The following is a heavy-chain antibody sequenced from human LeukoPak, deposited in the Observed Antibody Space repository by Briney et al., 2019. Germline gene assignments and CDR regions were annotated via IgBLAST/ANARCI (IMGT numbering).Heavy chain of an antibody. CDR3: ARATLAFDY. Sequence: PGGSLRLSCAASGFTFSSHEMNWVRQAPGKGLEWVSYISSNGSIIYYADSVKGRFTISRDNAKSSLFLQMNSLRAEDTAVYYCARATLAFDYWGQGTLVTVSS. CDR2: ISSNGSII. J-gene: IGHJ4*02. CDR1: GFTFSSHE. V-gene: IGHV3-48*03. D-gene: IGHD2-15*01.